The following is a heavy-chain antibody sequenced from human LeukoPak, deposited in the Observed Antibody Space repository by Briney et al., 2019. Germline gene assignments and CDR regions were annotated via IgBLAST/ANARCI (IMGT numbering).Heavy chain of an antibody. J-gene: IGHJ4*02. CDR3: ASRLQYYYDSSGYLQTFDY. V-gene: IGHV4-39*01. Sequence: SETLSLTCTVSGGSISSYYWGWIRQPPGKGLEWIGSIYYSGSTYYNPSLKSRVTISVDTSKNQFSLKLSSVTAADTAVYYCASRLQYYYDSSGYLQTFDYWGQGTLVTVSS. CDR1: GGSISSYY. CDR2: IYYSGST. D-gene: IGHD3-22*01.